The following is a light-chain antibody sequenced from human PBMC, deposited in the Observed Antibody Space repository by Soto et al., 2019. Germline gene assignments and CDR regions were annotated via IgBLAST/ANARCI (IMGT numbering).Light chain of an antibody. CDR1: QSVLYSSNNKDY. CDR2: WAS. CDR3: QQYYTVPRT. V-gene: IGKV4-1*01. J-gene: IGKJ1*01. Sequence: DIVMTQSPDSLTVSLGERATINCKSSQSVLYSSNNKDYLAWYQQKPGQPPKLIIHWASTRESGVPDRFSGSGSGTDFTLTISSLQAEDVAVYYCQQYYTVPRTFGQGTKVEIK.